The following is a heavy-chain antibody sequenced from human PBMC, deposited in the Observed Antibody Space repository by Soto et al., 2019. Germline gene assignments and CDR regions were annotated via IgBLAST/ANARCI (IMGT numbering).Heavy chain of an antibody. Sequence: SETLWHTCTVSGGSIRSNYFWGWIRQSPGKGLEWIGSFYYSGSTYFNPSLKSRVTISVDTSKNQFSLNLNSVPAADTALYYCSSPHRDILDAFALWAHGTMVP. CDR2: FYYSGST. J-gene: IGHJ3*01. V-gene: IGHV4-39*01. CDR3: SSPHRDILDAFAL. D-gene: IGHD3-9*01. CDR1: GGSIRSNYF.